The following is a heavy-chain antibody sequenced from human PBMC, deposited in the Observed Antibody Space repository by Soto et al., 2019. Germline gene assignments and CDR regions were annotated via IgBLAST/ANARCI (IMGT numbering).Heavy chain of an antibody. CDR1: GFTFSSYW. V-gene: IGHV3-7*01. CDR2: IKQDGSEK. Sequence: GGSLRLSCAASGFTFSSYWMSWVRQAPGKGLEWVANIKQDGSEKYYVDSVKGRFTISRDNAKNSLYLQMNSLRAEDTAVYYCVAILRYFDWLLYPHWGQGTLVTVSS. CDR3: VAILRYFDWLLYPH. J-gene: IGHJ4*02. D-gene: IGHD3-9*01.